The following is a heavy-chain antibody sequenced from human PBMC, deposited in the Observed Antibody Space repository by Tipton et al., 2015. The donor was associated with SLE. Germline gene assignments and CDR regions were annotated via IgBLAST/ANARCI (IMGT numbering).Heavy chain of an antibody. Sequence: GLVKPSETLSLTCTVSGGSINSYYWSWVRQPPGKGLQWIGYIYYTGTTNYSPSLKSRVTISVDTSKNQFSLKLSSVTAADTAVYYCARAQGEMDAFDIWGQGTMVTVSS. CDR2: IYYTGTT. V-gene: IGHV4-59*01. CDR1: GGSINSYY. D-gene: IGHD3-10*01. J-gene: IGHJ3*02. CDR3: ARAQGEMDAFDI.